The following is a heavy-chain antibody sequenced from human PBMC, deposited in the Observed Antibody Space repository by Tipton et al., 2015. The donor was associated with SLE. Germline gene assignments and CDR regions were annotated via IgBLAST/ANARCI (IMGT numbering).Heavy chain of an antibody. CDR2: IYHSGST. CDR1: GGSISSGGYY. J-gene: IGHJ4*02. CDR3: ARANSGSYYRFDY. V-gene: IGHV4-39*07. D-gene: IGHD1-26*01. Sequence: TLSLSCTVSGGSISSGGYYWSWIRQHPGKGLEWIGSIYHSGSTYYNPSLKSRVTISVDTSKNQFSLKLSSVTAADTAVYYCARANSGSYYRFDYWGQGTLVTVSS.